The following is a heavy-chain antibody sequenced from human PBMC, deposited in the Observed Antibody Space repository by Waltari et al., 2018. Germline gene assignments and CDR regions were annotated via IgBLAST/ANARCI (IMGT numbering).Heavy chain of an antibody. CDR2: IKQDGGEK. V-gene: IGHV3-7*04. D-gene: IGHD2-21*02. CDR1: GCTFSNSW. J-gene: IGHJ4*02. CDR3: ARGVTTVEC. Sequence: EVQLVESGGGLVEPGGSLRLSCSGSGCTFSNSWMGWVRQAPGKGLEWVASIKQDGGEKYYVDSMKGRFTISRDNDNNSLFLQMDSLRVEDTAVYYCARGVTTVECWGQGALVTVSS.